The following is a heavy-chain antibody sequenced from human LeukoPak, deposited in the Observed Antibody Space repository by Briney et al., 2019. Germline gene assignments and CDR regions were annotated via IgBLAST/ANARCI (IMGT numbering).Heavy chain of an antibody. J-gene: IGHJ5*02. CDR1: GGSISSYY. CDR3: ARAAAGTGRNWFDP. V-gene: IGHV4-59*01. D-gene: IGHD6-13*01. CDR2: IYYSGST. Sequence: PSETLSLTCTVSGGSISSYYWSWIRQPPGKGLEWIGYIYYSGSTNYNPSLKSRVTISVDTSKNQFSLKLSSVTAADTAVYYCARAAAGTGRNWFDPWGQGTLVTVSS.